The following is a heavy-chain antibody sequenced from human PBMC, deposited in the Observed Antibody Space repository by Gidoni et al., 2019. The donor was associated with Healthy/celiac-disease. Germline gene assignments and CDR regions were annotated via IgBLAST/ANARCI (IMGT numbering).Heavy chain of an antibody. D-gene: IGHD4-17*01. Sequence: EVQLLESGGGLVQPGGSLRLSCAASGFTFSSYAMSWVRQAPGKGLAWVSAISGSGGSTYYADSVNGRFTISRDNSENTLYLQMNSLRAEDTAVYYCAKVSYGDYVDYWGQGTLVTVSS. CDR2: ISGSGGST. CDR3: AKVSYGDYVDY. CDR1: GFTFSSYA. J-gene: IGHJ4*02. V-gene: IGHV3-23*01.